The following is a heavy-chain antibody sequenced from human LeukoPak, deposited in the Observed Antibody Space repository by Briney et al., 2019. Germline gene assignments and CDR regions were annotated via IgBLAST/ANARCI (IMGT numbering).Heavy chain of an antibody. Sequence: SVKVSCKASGFTFTSSAMQWVRQARGQRLEWIGWIAVGSGNTNYAQKFQERVTITRVMSTSTAYMELSSLRSEDTAVYYCAAVFYYGSGSQKRAFDYWGQGTLVTVSS. CDR2: IAVGSGNT. CDR1: GFTFTSSA. J-gene: IGHJ4*02. V-gene: IGHV1-58*02. D-gene: IGHD3-10*01. CDR3: AAVFYYGSGSQKRAFDY.